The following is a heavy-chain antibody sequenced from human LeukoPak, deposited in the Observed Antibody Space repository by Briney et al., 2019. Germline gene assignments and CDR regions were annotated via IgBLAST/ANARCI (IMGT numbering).Heavy chain of an antibody. Sequence: SETLSLTCTVSGGSVSSSDDYWGWVRQPPGKGLEWIGSRSHGGSSNYNPSLKSRVTISVDTSKNQFSLTLNAVTDADTAVYYCATSGYDYDSSGYYYVSVFDYWGQGILVTVSS. D-gene: IGHD3-22*01. J-gene: IGHJ4*02. V-gene: IGHV4-39*01. CDR3: ATSGYDYDSSGYYYVSVFDY. CDR2: RSHGGSS. CDR1: GGSVSSSDDY.